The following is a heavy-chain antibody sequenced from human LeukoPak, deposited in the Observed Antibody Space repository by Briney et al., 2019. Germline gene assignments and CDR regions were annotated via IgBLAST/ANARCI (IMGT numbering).Heavy chain of an antibody. J-gene: IGHJ4*02. V-gene: IGHV1-18*03. CDR2: ISAYNGNT. D-gene: IGHD3-22*01. CDR1: GYTFTSYG. CDR3: ASTLHYDSSGYYLGYYFDY. Sequence: ASVKVSCKASGYTFTSYGISWVRQAPGQGLEWMGWISAYNGNTNYAQKLQGRVTMTTDTSTSTAYMELRSLRSDDMAVYYCASTLHYDSSGYYLGYYFDYWGQGTLVTVSS.